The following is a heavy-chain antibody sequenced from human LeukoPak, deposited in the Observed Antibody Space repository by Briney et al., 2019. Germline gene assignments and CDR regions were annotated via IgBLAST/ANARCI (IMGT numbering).Heavy chain of an antibody. CDR1: GYSLISYW. V-gene: IGHV5-51*01. CDR3: ARGAGSGYYIWFDP. Sequence: GESLKISCKASGYSLISYWIAWVRQMPGKGLEWMGIFYPGDSDTRYSPSFQGQVTMSVDKSISTAYLHWSDLKASDTATYYCARGAGSGYYIWFDPWGQGTLVTVSS. D-gene: IGHD3-3*01. J-gene: IGHJ5*02. CDR2: FYPGDSDT.